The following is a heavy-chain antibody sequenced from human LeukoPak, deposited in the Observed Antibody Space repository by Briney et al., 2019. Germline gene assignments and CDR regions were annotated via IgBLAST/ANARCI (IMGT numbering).Heavy chain of an antibody. D-gene: IGHD2-21*01. Sequence: GGSLRLSCAASGFTFSNHWMHWVRQAPGKGLVWVSRIDEGGSNAMYADSVKGRFSISRDNAKNTVNLQMNSLRAEDTSVYYCIRDEALWRLDYWGQGTLVTVSS. CDR3: IRDEALWRLDY. CDR2: IDEGGSNA. J-gene: IGHJ4*02. CDR1: GFTFSNHW. V-gene: IGHV3-74*03.